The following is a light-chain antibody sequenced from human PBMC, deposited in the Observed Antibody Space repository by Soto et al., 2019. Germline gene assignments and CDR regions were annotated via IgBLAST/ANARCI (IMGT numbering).Light chain of an antibody. Sequence: QSVLTQPSSLSVSPGQSITISFTGTSSDVGGYNYVSWYQQHPGKAPKLMIYEVSNRPSGVSNRFSGSKSGSTASLTISGLQAEDEADYYCSSCTSIITLYVFGSGTKVTVL. V-gene: IGLV2-14*01. J-gene: IGLJ1*01. CDR2: EVS. CDR1: SSDVGGYNY. CDR3: SSCTSIITLYV.